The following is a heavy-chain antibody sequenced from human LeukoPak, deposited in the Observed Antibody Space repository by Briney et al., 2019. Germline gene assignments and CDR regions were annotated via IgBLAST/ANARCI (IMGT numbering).Heavy chain of an antibody. D-gene: IGHD3-9*01. Sequence: GGSLRLSCAASGFTFSSYAMSRVRQAPGKGLEWVSAISDSGGSTYYADSVKGRFTISRDNSKNTLYLQMNSLRAEDTAVYYCAKSTQRYNILTGYYNSYYYYGMDVWGQGTTVTVSS. V-gene: IGHV3-23*01. CDR3: AKSTQRYNILTGYYNSYYYYGMDV. CDR2: ISDSGGST. J-gene: IGHJ6*02. CDR1: GFTFSSYA.